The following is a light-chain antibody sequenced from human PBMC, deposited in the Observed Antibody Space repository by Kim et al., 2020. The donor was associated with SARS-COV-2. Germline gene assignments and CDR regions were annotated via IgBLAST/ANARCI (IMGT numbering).Light chain of an antibody. CDR2: GAS. CDR3: QQYKNWTPGGT. CDR1: QSVSSN. J-gene: IGKJ1*01. V-gene: IGKV3-15*01. Sequence: EIVMTQSPATLSVSPGERATLSCRASQSVSSNLAWYQQKPGQAPRLLIYGASTRATGIPARFSGSGSGTEFTLTISSLQSEDFAVYYCQQYKNWTPGGTFGQGTKVDIK.